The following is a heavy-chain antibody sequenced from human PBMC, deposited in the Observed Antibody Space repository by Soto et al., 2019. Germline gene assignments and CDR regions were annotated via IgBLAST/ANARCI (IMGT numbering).Heavy chain of an antibody. D-gene: IGHD2-21*01. CDR1: GFTVSGNY. J-gene: IGHJ6*02. Sequence: EVQLVESGGGLVQPGGSLRLSCAASGFTVSGNYVTWVRQAPGKGLEWVSVIYTDDNIYYADSVTGRFTISRDNSKNTFYLQMNRLRVEDTAVYYWATELIAKYGMDVWGQGTTVTVSS. V-gene: IGHV3-53*01. CDR3: ATELIAKYGMDV. CDR2: IYTDDNI.